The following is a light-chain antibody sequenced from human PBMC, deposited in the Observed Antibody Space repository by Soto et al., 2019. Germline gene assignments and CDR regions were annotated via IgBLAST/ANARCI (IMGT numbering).Light chain of an antibody. Sequence: EIVMPQSPLSLPVTPGEPASISCRSSQTLLQSNGYNYLDWYLQKPGQSPQLLIYLGSNRASGVPDRFSGSGSGTDFTLKISRVEAEDVGVYYCMQALQTPPTFGHGTRLEIK. CDR2: LGS. J-gene: IGKJ5*01. V-gene: IGKV2-28*01. CDR3: MQALQTPPT. CDR1: QTLLQSNGYNY.